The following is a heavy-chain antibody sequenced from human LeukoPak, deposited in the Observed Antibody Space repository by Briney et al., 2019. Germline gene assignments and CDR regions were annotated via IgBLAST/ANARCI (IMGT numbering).Heavy chain of an antibody. V-gene: IGHV3-48*01. Sequence: PGGALRLSCAASGFTFSNYWMNWVRQAPGQGLEWVSYISSTSSTIYYADSVKGRFTISRDNAKNSLYLQMNSLRAEDTAVYYCARVSRYRNWFDPWGQGTLVTVSS. CDR1: GFTFSNYW. D-gene: IGHD3-16*02. CDR2: ISSTSSTI. CDR3: ARVSRYRNWFDP. J-gene: IGHJ5*02.